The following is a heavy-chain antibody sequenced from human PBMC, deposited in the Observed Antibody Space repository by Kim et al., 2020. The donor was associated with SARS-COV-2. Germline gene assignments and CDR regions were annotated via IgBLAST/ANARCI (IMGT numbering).Heavy chain of an antibody. Sequence: GGSLRLSCAASGFTFSSYSMNWVRQAPGKGLEWVSYISSSSSTIYYADSVKGRFTISRDNAKNSLYLQMNSLRAEDTAVYYCARDLSYYDFWSGPYYFDYWGQGTLVTVSS. J-gene: IGHJ4*02. CDR1: GFTFSSYS. V-gene: IGHV3-48*04. CDR3: ARDLSYYDFWSGPYYFDY. CDR2: ISSSSSTI. D-gene: IGHD3-3*01.